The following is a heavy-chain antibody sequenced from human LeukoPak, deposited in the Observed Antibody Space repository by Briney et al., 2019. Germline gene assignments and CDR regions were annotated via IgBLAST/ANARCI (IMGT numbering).Heavy chain of an antibody. CDR3: ARSGYYYDSSGYSTFDY. CDR1: GGSISSYY. CDR2: IYTSGST. Sequence: SETLSLTCTVSGGSISSYYWSWIRQPAGKGLEWIGRIYTSGSTNYNPSLKSRVTMSVDTSKNQFSLKLSSVTAADMAVYYCARSGYYYDSSGYSTFDYWGQGTLVTVSS. J-gene: IGHJ4*02. D-gene: IGHD3-22*01. V-gene: IGHV4-4*07.